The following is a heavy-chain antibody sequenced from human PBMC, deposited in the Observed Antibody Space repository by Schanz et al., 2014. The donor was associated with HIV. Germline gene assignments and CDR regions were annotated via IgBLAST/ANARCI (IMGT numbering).Heavy chain of an antibody. CDR1: GFTITSYG. D-gene: IGHD3-22*01. CDR2: ISYDGPKK. CDR3: AKDRNYYESKYRGKGNYYYYYGMDV. J-gene: IGHJ6*02. Sequence: VQLLESGGGLVQPGGSLRLSCAVSGFTITSYGMSWVRQAPGKGLEWVAVISYDGPKKHHADSVKGRFTISRDNSKNSLSLLIKSLRAEDAAVYYCAKDRNYYESKYRGKGNYYYYYGMDVWGQGTTVTVSS. V-gene: IGHV3-30*18.